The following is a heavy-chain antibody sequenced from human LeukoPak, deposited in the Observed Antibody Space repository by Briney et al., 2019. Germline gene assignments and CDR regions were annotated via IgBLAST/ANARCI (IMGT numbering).Heavy chain of an antibody. D-gene: IGHD1-26*01. J-gene: IGHJ4*02. CDR2: LNVYNGNT. CDR3: ARGGDLKWELLWD. V-gene: IGHV1-18*01. CDR1: GYSFATYG. Sequence: ASVKVSCKASGYSFATYGITWVRQAPGQGLEWMGWLNVYNGNTNYAQKIKGRVTMTTDTSTTTVYMELRSLRSDDTAVYYCARGGDLKWELLWDWGQGTLVTVSS.